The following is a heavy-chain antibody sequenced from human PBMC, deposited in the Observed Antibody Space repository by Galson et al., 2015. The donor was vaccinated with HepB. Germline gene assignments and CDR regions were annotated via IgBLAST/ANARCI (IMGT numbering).Heavy chain of an antibody. CDR2: ISSSSSYI. J-gene: IGHJ6*03. Sequence: SLRLSCAASGFIFSRYTINWVRQAPGKGLEWVSSISSSSSYIYYADSVKGRFTISRDNAKNSLYLQMNSLRAEDTAVYYCARDNNSKPPRDYYYYYYMDVGGKGTTVTVSS. D-gene: IGHD1/OR15-1a*01. V-gene: IGHV3-21*01. CDR3: ARDNNSKPPRDYYYYYYMDV. CDR1: GFIFSRYT.